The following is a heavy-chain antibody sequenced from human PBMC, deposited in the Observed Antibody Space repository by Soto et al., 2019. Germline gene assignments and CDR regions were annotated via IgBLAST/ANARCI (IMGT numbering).Heavy chain of an antibody. CDR3: ARHYTIFGVVIPYYMDV. D-gene: IGHD3-3*01. J-gene: IGHJ6*03. CDR1: GFTVSSNY. Sequence: GGSLRLSCAASGFTVSSNYMSWVRQAPGKGLEWVSVIYSGGSTYYADSVKGRFTISRDNSKNTLYLQMNSLRAEDTAVYYCARHYTIFGVVIPYYMDVWGKGTTVTVSS. V-gene: IGHV3-66*04. CDR2: IYSGGST.